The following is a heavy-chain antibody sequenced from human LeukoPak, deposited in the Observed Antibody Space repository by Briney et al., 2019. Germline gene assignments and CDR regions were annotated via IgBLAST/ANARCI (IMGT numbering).Heavy chain of an antibody. CDR3: ARDFRTQLDGYSPPYHFDY. V-gene: IGHV3-21*01. J-gene: IGHJ4*02. CDR2: ISSGSSHI. D-gene: IGHD5-24*01. CDR1: GFTFSTHS. Sequence: GGSLRLSCAASGFTFSTHSMSWVRQAPGKGLEWVSSISSGSSHIYYADSMKGRFTISRDNARHSLFLQMNSLGAEDTAEYYCARDFRTQLDGYSPPYHFDYWGQGALVTVSS.